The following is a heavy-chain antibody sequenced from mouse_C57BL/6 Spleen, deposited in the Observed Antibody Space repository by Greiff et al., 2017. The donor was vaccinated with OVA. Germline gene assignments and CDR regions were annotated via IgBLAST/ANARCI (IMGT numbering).Heavy chain of an antibody. CDR3: AREGGGFDY. CDR1: GFTFSSYA. Sequence: EVKLVESGGGLVKPGGSLKLSCAASGFTFSSYAMSWVRQTPEKRLEWVATISDGGSYTYYPDNVKGRFTISRDNAKNNLYLQMSHLKSEDTAMYYCAREGGGFDYWGQGTTLTVSS. CDR2: ISDGGSYT. J-gene: IGHJ2*01. V-gene: IGHV5-4*01.